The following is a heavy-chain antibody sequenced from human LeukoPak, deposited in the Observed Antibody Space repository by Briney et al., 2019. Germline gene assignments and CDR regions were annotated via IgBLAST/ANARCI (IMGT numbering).Heavy chain of an antibody. CDR1: GGTFISYT. V-gene: IGHV1-69*04. Sequence: SVKVSCKASGGTFISYTISWVRQAPGQGLEWMGRIIPILGIANYAQKFQGRVTITADKSTSTAYMEPSSLRSEDTAVYYCARDLGVGATYFDYWGQGTLVTVSS. CDR2: IIPILGIA. J-gene: IGHJ4*02. CDR3: ARDLGVGATYFDY. D-gene: IGHD1-26*01.